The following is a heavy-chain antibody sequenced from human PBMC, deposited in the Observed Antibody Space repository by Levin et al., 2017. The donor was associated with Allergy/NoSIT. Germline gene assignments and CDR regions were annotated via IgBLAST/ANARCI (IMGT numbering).Heavy chain of an antibody. CDR1: GGSISSYY. CDR3: ARLNPIVGNRIGGAFDI. D-gene: IGHD2-21*01. Sequence: PSETLSLTCTVSGGSISSYYWSWIRQPPGKGLEWIGYIYYSGSTNYNPSLKSRVTISVDTSKNQFSLKLSSVTAADTAVYYCARLNPIVGNRIGGAFDIWGQGTMVTVSS. J-gene: IGHJ3*02. V-gene: IGHV4-59*08. CDR2: IYYSGST.